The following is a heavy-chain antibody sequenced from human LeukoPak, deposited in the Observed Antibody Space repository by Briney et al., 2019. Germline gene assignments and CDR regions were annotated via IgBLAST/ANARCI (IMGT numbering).Heavy chain of an antibody. CDR3: ANAVTTGGDY. D-gene: IGHD4-17*01. V-gene: IGHV1-69*06. CDR2: IIPIFGTA. Sequence: GASVKVSCKASGGTFSSYAISWVRQAPGQGLEWMGGIIPIFGTANYAQKFQGRVMITADKSTSTAYMELSSLRSEDTAVYYCANAVTTGGDYWGQGTLVTVSS. J-gene: IGHJ4*02. CDR1: GGTFSSYA.